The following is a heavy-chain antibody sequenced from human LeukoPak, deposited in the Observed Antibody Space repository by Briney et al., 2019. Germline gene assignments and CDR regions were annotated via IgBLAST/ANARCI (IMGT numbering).Heavy chain of an antibody. J-gene: IGHJ5*02. CDR1: GFTFSSYA. Sequence: PGGSLRLSCAASGFTFSSYAMHWVRQAPGKGLEWVAVISYDGSNKYYADSVKGRFTISRDNSKNTLYLQMNSLRAEDTAVYYCARGAITMVRGVANRFDPWGQGTLVTVSS. V-gene: IGHV3-30*04. CDR3: ARGAITMVRGVANRFDP. D-gene: IGHD3-10*01. CDR2: ISYDGSNK.